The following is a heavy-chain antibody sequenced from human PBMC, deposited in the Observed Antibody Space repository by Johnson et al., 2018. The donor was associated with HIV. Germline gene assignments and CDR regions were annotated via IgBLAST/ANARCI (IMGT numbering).Heavy chain of an antibody. Sequence: QMQLVESGGGVVQPGRSLRLSCAASGFTFSSYGMHWVRQAPGKGLEWVAVIWYDGSKKYYVESVKGRFTLSRDNSKNTLYLQLNSLRAEDTAVYYWARDRLMTATLFPDAFDIWGQGTMVTVSS. CDR2: IWYDGSKK. CDR3: ARDRLMTATLFPDAFDI. CDR1: GFTFSSYG. V-gene: IGHV3-33*01. J-gene: IGHJ3*02. D-gene: IGHD3-16*01.